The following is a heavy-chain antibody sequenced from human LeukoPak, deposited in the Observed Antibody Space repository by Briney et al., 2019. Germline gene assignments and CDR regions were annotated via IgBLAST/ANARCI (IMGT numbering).Heavy chain of an antibody. Sequence: GGSLRLSCGASGFTFSSYCMNWVGQAPGKGLEGVSHITASGTAMFYADSVKGSFTISRDNAKNSLYLQMNSLRDEYTAVYYCASSGSYRFDYWGQGTLVTVSS. CDR3: ASSGSYRFDY. CDR1: GFTFSSYC. V-gene: IGHV3-48*02. D-gene: IGHD1-26*01. CDR2: ITASGTAM. J-gene: IGHJ4*02.